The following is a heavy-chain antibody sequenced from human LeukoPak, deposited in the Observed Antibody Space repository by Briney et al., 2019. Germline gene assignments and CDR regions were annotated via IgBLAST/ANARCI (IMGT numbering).Heavy chain of an antibody. J-gene: IGHJ6*03. CDR1: GFTFSSHG. D-gene: IGHD3-10*01. CDR3: GKYGTMVRGLIILNIGDHYYMDV. Sequence: PGGSLRLSCAASGFTFSSHGMHWVRQAPGRGLEWVAFIRYDGSNKYYADSVKGRFTISRDNSKNTLYLQMNSLRAEDTAVYYCGKYGTMVRGLIILNIGDHYYMDVWGKGTTVTVSS. V-gene: IGHV3-30*02. CDR2: IRYDGSNK.